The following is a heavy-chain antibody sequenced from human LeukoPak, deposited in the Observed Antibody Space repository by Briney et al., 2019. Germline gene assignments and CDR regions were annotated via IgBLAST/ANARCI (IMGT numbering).Heavy chain of an antibody. CDR3: ARVGRDCSGGSCYPPDY. D-gene: IGHD2-15*01. V-gene: IGHV3-33*01. J-gene: IGHJ4*02. CDR1: GFTFRSFG. CDR2: IYYDGSNK. Sequence: GGSLRLSCAASGFTFRSFGVHWVRQAPGKGLEWVAIIYYDGSNKNYGDSVKGRFTVSRDNSKNTLYLQMNSLRAEDAAVYYCARVGRDCSGGSCYPPDYWGQGTLVSVSS.